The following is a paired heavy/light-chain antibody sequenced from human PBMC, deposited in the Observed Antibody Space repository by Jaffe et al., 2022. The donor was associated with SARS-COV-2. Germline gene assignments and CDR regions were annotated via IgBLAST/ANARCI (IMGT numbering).Light chain of an antibody. CDR2: WAS. Sequence: DIVMTQSPDSLAVSLGERATINCKSSQSVLFRYNNKNSLAWYQHKPGQPPKLLIYWASTRESGVPDRFSGSGSGTDFTLTISSLQAEDVAVYYCHQYYSTPQTFGQGTKVEIK. V-gene: IGKV4-1*01. CDR1: QSVLFRYNNKNS. CDR3: HQYYSTPQT. J-gene: IGKJ1*01.
Heavy chain of an antibody. CDR1: GDSMSSYY. J-gene: IGHJ4*02. CDR2: IYYSGST. Sequence: QVQLQESGPGLVKPSETLSLTCTVSGDSMSSYYWSWIRQPPGKGLEWLGYIYYSGSTYYNPSLKSRVTMSVDTSKNQFSLKLNSVTAADTAVYYCARYETSGYFHFDYWGQGTLVSVSS. V-gene: IGHV4-59*01. D-gene: IGHD3-22*01. CDR3: ARYETSGYFHFDY.